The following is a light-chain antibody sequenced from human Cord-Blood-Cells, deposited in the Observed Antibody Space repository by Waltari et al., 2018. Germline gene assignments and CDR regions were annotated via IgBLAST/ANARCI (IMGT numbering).Light chain of an antibody. J-gene: IGLJ3*02. CDR3: SSYTSSSTLV. Sequence: QSALTQPASVSGSPGQSITISCTGTSSDVGGYIYVSWYQQHPGKAPKPMIYDVSNRPSGVSNRFSGSKSGNTASLTISGLQAEDEADYYCSSYTSSSTLVFGGGTKLTVL. CDR1: SSDVGGYIY. V-gene: IGLV2-14*01. CDR2: DVS.